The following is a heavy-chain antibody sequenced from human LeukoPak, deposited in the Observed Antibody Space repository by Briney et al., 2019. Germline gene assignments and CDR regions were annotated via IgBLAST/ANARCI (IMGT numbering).Heavy chain of an antibody. D-gene: IGHD5-24*01. CDR3: ARDTGGLGGYNYY. J-gene: IGHJ4*02. CDR1: GFTFSSYA. V-gene: IGHV3-21*01. Sequence: GGSLRLSCAASGFTFSSYAMSWVRQAPGKGLEWVSSISSSSSYIYYADSVKGRFTISRDNAKNSLYLQMNSLRAEDTAVYYCARDTGGLGGYNYYWGQGTLVTVSS. CDR2: ISSSSSYI.